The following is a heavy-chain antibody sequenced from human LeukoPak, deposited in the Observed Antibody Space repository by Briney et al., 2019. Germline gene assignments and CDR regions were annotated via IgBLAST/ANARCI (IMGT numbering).Heavy chain of an antibody. CDR1: GYTFTSHY. D-gene: IGHD3-3*01. CDR2: INPSAGTT. V-gene: IGHV1-46*01. Sequence: ASVNVSCRASGYTFTSHYMHWVRQAPGQGLEWMGVINPSAGTTTYPQKFQGRVTMNRDTSTSTVYMELSSLKSEDTAVYYCAASGASGFVGNFWSGPLDFWGQGTLVTVSS. CDR3: AASGASGFVGNFWSGPLDF. J-gene: IGHJ4*02.